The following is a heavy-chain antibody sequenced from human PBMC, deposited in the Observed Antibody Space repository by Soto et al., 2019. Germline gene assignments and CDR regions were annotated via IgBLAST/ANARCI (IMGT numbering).Heavy chain of an antibody. J-gene: IGHJ4*02. CDR2: IWYDGSNK. CDR3: ARDLGSRGDYSY. Sequence: QVQLVESGGGVVQPGRSLRLSCAASGFTFSSYGMHWVRQAPGKGLEWVAVIWYDGSNKYYADSVKGRFTISRDNSKNTLYLQMNSLRAEDTAVYYCARDLGSRGDYSYWGQGTLVTVSS. V-gene: IGHV3-33*01. CDR1: GFTFSSYG. D-gene: IGHD4-17*01.